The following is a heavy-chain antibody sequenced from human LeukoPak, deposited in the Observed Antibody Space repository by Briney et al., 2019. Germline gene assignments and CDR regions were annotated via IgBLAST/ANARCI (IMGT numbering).Heavy chain of an antibody. CDR1: GGTFSSYA. Sequence: SVKVSCKASGGTFSSYAISWVRQAPGQGLEWMGGITPIFGTANYAQKFQDRVTITTDESTSTAYMELSSLRSEDTAVYYCARDLGIAAAGTAYWGQGTLVTVSS. V-gene: IGHV1-69*05. J-gene: IGHJ4*02. CDR2: ITPIFGTA. D-gene: IGHD6-13*01. CDR3: ARDLGIAAAGTAY.